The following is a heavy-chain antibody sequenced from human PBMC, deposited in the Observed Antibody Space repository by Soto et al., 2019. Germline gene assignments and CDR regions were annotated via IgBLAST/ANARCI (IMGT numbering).Heavy chain of an antibody. J-gene: IGHJ4*02. CDR3: ARLVARSRFDY. Sequence: SETLSLTCTVSGGSISSYYWSWIRQPPGKGLEWIGYIYYSGSTNYNPSLKSRVTISVDTSKNQFSLKLSSVTAADTAVYYCARLVARSRFDYWGQGTLVTVSS. D-gene: IGHD1-1*01. V-gene: IGHV4-59*01. CDR1: GGSISSYY. CDR2: IYYSGST.